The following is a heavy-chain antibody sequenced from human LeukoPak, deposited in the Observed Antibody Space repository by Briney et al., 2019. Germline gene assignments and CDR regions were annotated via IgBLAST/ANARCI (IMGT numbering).Heavy chain of an antibody. CDR3: ARSAGIHSSWYSIDY. CDR2: INPSGGST. CDR1: GYTFTGYY. J-gene: IGHJ4*02. V-gene: IGHV1-46*01. Sequence: GASVKVSCKASGYTFTGYYMHWVRQAPGQGLEWMGIINPSGGSTSYAQKFQGRVTMTRDTSTSTVYMELSSLRSEDTAVYYCARSAGIHSSWYSIDYWGQGTLVTVSS. D-gene: IGHD6-13*01.